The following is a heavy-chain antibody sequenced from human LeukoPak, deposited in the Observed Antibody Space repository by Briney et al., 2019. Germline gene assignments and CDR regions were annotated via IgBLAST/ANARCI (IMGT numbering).Heavy chain of an antibody. CDR2: IIPIFGTA. CDR1: GGTFSSYA. Sequence: ASVKVSCKASGGTFSSYAISWVRQAPGQGLEWMGGIIPIFGTANYAQKFQGRVTITADESTSTAYMELSSLRSEDTAVYYCARGPDSSGYYLGDYFDYWGQGTLVIVSS. CDR3: ARGPDSSGYYLGDYFDY. J-gene: IGHJ4*02. D-gene: IGHD3-22*01. V-gene: IGHV1-69*13.